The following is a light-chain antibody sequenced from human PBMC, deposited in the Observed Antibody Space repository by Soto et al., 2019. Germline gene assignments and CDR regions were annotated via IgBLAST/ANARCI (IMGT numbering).Light chain of an antibody. Sequence: EIVMTQSPLSLPATPGEPASISCRSSQSLLHSNGNDFLEWYLQKPGQSPQLLIYLGSNRASGVPDRFSGSGSGTDFTLKISRVEAEDVGVYYCMQALQTPFTFSPGTKVDIK. CDR3: MQALQTPFT. V-gene: IGKV2-28*01. CDR2: LGS. CDR1: QSLLHSNGNDF. J-gene: IGKJ3*01.